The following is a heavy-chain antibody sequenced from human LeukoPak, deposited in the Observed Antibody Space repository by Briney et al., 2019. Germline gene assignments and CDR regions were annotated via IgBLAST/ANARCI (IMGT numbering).Heavy chain of an antibody. D-gene: IGHD3-9*01. CDR2: INHSGST. J-gene: IGHJ2*01. V-gene: IGHV4-34*01. CDR1: GGSFSGYY. CDR3: ARRGERLQYLDWRYFDL. Sequence: NPSETLSLTCAVYGGSFSGYYWSWIRQPPGKGLEWIGKINHSGSTDYNPSLKSRVTISVDTSKNQFSLKLNSMTAADTAVYYCARRGERLQYLDWRYFDLWGRGTLVTVSS.